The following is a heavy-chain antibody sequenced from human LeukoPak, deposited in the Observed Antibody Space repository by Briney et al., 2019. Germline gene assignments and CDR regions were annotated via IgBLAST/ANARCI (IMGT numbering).Heavy chain of an antibody. D-gene: IGHD2/OR15-2a*01. J-gene: IGHJ4*02. V-gene: IGHV3-23*01. CDR2: INGHDGSP. Sequence: GGPLRLSCAASGFTFSSYWMSWVRQAPGKGLQWVSGINGHDGSPNYADSVRGRFTVSKDKSRNTLYLQMNSLRADDTAIYYCTKGPPLMRVLTPFDSWGQGTLVTVSS. CDR1: GFTFSSYW. CDR3: TKGPPLMRVLTPFDS.